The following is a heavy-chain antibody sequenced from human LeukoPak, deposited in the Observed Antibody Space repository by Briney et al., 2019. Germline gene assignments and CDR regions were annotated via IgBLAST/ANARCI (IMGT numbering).Heavy chain of an antibody. Sequence: GGSLRLSCAASGFTFTIYWMTWVRQAPGKGLEWVANIKQDGSEKYYVDSVKGRLTISRDNAKDSLYLQMNSLRPEDTAVYYCARGGIAVAGGLQYFDYWGQGTLVTVSS. CDR1: GFTFTIYW. CDR2: IKQDGSEK. J-gene: IGHJ4*02. CDR3: ARGGIAVAGGLQYFDY. D-gene: IGHD6-19*01. V-gene: IGHV3-7*04.